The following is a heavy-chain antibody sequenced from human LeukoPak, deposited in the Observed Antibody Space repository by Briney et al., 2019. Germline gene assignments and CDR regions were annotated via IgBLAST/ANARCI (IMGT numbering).Heavy chain of an antibody. Sequence: SETLSLTCTVSGGSISSYYWSWIRQPPGKGLEWIGYIYYSGSTNYNPSLKSRVTISVDTSKNQFSLKLSSVAAADTAVYYCARGYGDGYEDYWGQGTLVTVSS. CDR2: IYYSGST. D-gene: IGHD5-24*01. V-gene: IGHV4-59*08. CDR1: GGSISSYY. CDR3: ARGYGDGYEDY. J-gene: IGHJ4*02.